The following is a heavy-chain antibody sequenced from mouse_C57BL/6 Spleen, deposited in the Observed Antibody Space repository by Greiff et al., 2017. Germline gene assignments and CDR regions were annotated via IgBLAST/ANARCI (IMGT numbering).Heavy chain of an antibody. V-gene: IGHV1-26*01. Sequence: EVQLKQSGPELVKPGASVKISCKASGYTFTDYYMNWVKQSPGKSLEWIGDINPNNGGTSYNQKFKGKATLTVDKSSSTAYMELRSLTSEDSAVYYCASEYYYGSKAWFAYWGQGTLVTVSA. CDR2: INPNNGGT. D-gene: IGHD1-1*01. CDR1: GYTFTDYY. CDR3: ASEYYYGSKAWFAY. J-gene: IGHJ3*01.